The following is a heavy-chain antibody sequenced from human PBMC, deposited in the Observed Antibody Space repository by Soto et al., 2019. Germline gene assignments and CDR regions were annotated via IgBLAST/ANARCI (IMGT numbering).Heavy chain of an antibody. CDR3: ARDLKFGQADY. D-gene: IGHD3-10*01. CDR1: GYSISSGYY. J-gene: IGHJ4*01. Sequence: PSETLSLTFAVSGYSISSGYYWGWIRQPPGKGLEWIGSIYTSGSTNYNPSLKSRVTMSVDTSKNQFSLKLSSVIAAATAVYYCARDLKFGQADYWGQGSQVTVSS. CDR2: IYTSGST. V-gene: IGHV4-38-2*02.